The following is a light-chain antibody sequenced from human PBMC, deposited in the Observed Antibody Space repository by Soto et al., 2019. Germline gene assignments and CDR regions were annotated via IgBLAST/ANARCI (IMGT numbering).Light chain of an antibody. CDR3: CSYPGSHTWV. V-gene: IGLV2-11*01. J-gene: IGLJ3*02. Sequence: QSALTQPRSVSGSPGQSVTISFTGTNGDIAIYNFVSWYQQHPVKAPTVMIYDVYKRPSGVPDRFSGSKSGNTASLTISGLQAEDEADYYCCSYPGSHTWVFGGGTKLTVL. CDR1: NGDIAIYNF. CDR2: DVY.